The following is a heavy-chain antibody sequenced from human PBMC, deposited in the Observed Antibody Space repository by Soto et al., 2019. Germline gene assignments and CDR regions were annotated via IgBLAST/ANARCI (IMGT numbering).Heavy chain of an antibody. D-gene: IGHD2-15*01. CDR1: GGTFSSYA. J-gene: IGHJ6*02. Sequence: VKVSCKASGGTFSSYAISWVRQAPGQGLEWMGGIIPIFGTANYAQKFQGRVTITADESTSTAYMELSSLRSEDTAVYYCARGCSGGSCYSYYYYGMDVWGQGTTVTVSS. CDR2: IIPIFGTA. CDR3: ARGCSGGSCYSYYYYGMDV. V-gene: IGHV1-69*01.